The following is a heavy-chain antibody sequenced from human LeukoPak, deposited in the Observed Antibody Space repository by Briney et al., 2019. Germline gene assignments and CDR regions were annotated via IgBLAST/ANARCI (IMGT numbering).Heavy chain of an antibody. D-gene: IGHD3-22*01. V-gene: IGHV7-4-1*02. CDR2: INTNTGNP. J-gene: IGHJ4*02. CDR3: ARALPYYYDSTAMDFDY. CDR1: GYTFTSYA. Sequence: ASVKVSCKASGYTFTSYAMNWVRQAPGQGLEWMGWINTNTGNPTYAQGSTGRFVFSLDTSVSTAYLQISSLKAEDTAVYYCARALPYYYDSTAMDFDYWGQGTLVTVSS.